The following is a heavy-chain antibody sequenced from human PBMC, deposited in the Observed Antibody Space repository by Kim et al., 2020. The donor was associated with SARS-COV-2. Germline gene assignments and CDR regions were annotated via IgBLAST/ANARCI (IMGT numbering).Heavy chain of an antibody. CDR2: ISGSGGST. D-gene: IGHD3-16*02. CDR3: AKDLLSGDTPNSGFPGAFDI. Sequence: GGSLRLSCAASGFTFSSYAMSWVRQAPGKGLEWVSAISGSGGSTYYADSVKGRFTISRDNSKNTLYLQMNSLRAEDTAVYYCAKDLLSGDTPNSGFPGAFDIWGQGTMVTVSS. V-gene: IGHV3-23*01. CDR1: GFTFSSYA. J-gene: IGHJ3*02.